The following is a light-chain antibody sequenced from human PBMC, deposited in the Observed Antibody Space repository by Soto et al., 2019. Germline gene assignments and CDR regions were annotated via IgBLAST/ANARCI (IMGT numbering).Light chain of an antibody. Sequence: EIVLTQSPGTLSLSPGERATLSCRASQSVTSTHLAWDQQKPGQAPRLLIYDASTRATGIPDRFSGSGSGTDFTLTISRLEPEDFAVYCCQQFDGSLWTFGPGTKVEIK. J-gene: IGKJ1*01. CDR3: QQFDGSLWT. V-gene: IGKV3-20*01. CDR2: DAS. CDR1: QSVTSTH.